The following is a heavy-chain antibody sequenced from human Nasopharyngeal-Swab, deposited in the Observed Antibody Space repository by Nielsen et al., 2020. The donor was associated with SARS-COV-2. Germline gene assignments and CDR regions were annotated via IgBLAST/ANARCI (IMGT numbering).Heavy chain of an antibody. J-gene: IGHJ4*02. CDR2: ISAYNDNT. Sequence: ASVKVSCKASGYTFTSYGISWVRQAPGQGLEWMGWISAYNDNTNYAQKLQGRVTMTTDTSTSTAYMELRSLRSDDTAVYYCARDYRAWSSGFPFDYWGQGTLVTVSS. CDR1: GYTFTSYG. CDR3: ARDYRAWSSGFPFDY. D-gene: IGHD6-19*01. V-gene: IGHV1-18*01.